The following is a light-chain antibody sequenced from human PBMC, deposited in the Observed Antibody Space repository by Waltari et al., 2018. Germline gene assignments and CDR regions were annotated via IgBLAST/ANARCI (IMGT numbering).Light chain of an antibody. CDR2: GKN. V-gene: IGLV3-19*01. CDR3: NSRDSSGNHVL. CDR1: SLRTYY. Sequence: SSELTQDPAVSVALGQTVRITCQGDSLRTYYASWYQQGPGQAPVLVIYGKNNRPSGIPDRFSGSSSGNTASLTISGAQAEDEADYYCNSRDSSGNHVLFGGGTKLTVL. J-gene: IGLJ2*01.